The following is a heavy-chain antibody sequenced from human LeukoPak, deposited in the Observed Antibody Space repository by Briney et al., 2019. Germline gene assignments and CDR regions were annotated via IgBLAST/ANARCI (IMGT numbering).Heavy chain of an antibody. J-gene: IGHJ4*02. CDR1: GFTFSNAW. V-gene: IGHV3-15*01. D-gene: IGHD3-9*01. Sequence: GGSLRLSCAASGFTFSNAWMSWVRQAPGKGLEWVGRIKSKTDGGTTDYAAPVKGRFTILRDDSKNTLYLQMNSLKTEDTAVYYCTTVFDILTGYYGRDYWGQGTLVTVSS. CDR2: IKSKTDGGTT. CDR3: TTVFDILTGYYGRDY.